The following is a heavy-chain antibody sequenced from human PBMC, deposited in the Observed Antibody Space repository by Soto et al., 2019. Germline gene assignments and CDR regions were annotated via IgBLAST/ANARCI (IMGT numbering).Heavy chain of an antibody. CDR3: AGAAGRFGELFWFDP. CDR1: GYTFTSYN. J-gene: IGHJ5*02. V-gene: IGHV1-46*01. Sequence: QVQLVQSGAEVKKPGASVKVSCKASGYTFTSYNIHWVRQAPGQGLEWVGMINPRGFFTTYAQKFRGKVTMTGDKSTSVVYMELTNKRSEDTAVYSCAGAAGRFGELFWFDPWGQGTLVPVSS. D-gene: IGHD3-10*01. CDR2: INPRGFFT.